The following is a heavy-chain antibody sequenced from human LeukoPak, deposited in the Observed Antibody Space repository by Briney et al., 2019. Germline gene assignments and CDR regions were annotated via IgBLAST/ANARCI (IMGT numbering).Heavy chain of an antibody. Sequence: GGSLRLSCATSGFTFSSYAMSCVRQAPGKGLEWVSAIRGNGDMTYYADSVKGRFTVARDNSKTTLYLQMNSLRAEDTAVYYCAKVRGYSYANEYHFEYWGQGTLVTVSS. CDR1: GFTFSSYA. CDR2: IRGNGDMT. CDR3: AKVRGYSYANEYHFEY. V-gene: IGHV3-23*01. J-gene: IGHJ4*02. D-gene: IGHD5-18*01.